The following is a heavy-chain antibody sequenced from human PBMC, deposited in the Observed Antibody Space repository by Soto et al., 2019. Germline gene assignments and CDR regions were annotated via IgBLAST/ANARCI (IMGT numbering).Heavy chain of an antibody. Sequence: QVQLVQSGAEVKKPGASVKVSCKASGDIFTSYGISWVRQAPGQGLEWMGWISAYNGNTNYAQKFQGRVTMTTDTSTSTAYMALRSLRSDDTAVYYCARDQEGITMIVGGTWGQGTLFTVSS. J-gene: IGHJ5*02. CDR3: ARDQEGITMIVGGT. D-gene: IGHD3-22*01. V-gene: IGHV1-18*01. CDR1: GDIFTSYG. CDR2: ISAYNGNT.